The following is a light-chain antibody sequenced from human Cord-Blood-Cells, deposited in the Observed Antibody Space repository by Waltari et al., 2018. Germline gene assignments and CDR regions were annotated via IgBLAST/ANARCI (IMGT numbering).Light chain of an antibody. CDR3: QQYKSYST. J-gene: IGKJ1*01. V-gene: IGKV1-5*03. Sequence: DIQMTQSPSTLSASVGDRVTITCRASQSISSWLAWYQQKPGKAPKLLICKASSLESGVPSRFSGSGSGTEFTLTISSLQPDDFATYYCQQYKSYSTFGQGTKVEIK. CDR1: QSISSW. CDR2: KAS.